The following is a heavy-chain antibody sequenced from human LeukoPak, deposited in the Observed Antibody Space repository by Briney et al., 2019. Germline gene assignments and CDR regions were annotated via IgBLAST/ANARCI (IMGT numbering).Heavy chain of an antibody. V-gene: IGHV4-30-4*08. CDR2: IYYSGST. D-gene: IGHD6-13*01. CDR3: ARGWYSSSWYADQFDY. CDR1: GGSISSGDYY. J-gene: IGHJ4*02. Sequence: SETLSLTCTVSGGSISSGDYYWSWIRQPPGKGLEWIGYIYYSGSTYYNPSLKSRVTISVDTSKNQFSLKLSSVTAADTAVYYCARGWYSSSWYADQFDYWGQGTLVTVSS.